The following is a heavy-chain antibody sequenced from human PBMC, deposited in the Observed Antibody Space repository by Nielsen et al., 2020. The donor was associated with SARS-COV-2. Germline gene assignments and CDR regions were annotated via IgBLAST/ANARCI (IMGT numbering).Heavy chain of an antibody. V-gene: IGHV4-34*01. CDR1: GGSFSGYY. Sequence: GSLRLSCAVYGGSFSGYYWSWIRQLPGKGLEWIGEINHSGSTNYNPSLKSRVTISVDTSKNQFSLKLSSVTAADTAVYYCARGSPGSSRGSYWGQGTLVTVSS. CDR3: ARGSPGSSRGSY. D-gene: IGHD6-13*01. CDR2: INHSGST. J-gene: IGHJ4*02.